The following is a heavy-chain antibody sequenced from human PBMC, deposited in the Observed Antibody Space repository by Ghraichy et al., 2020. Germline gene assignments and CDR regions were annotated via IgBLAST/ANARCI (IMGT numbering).Heavy chain of an antibody. CDR1: GFTFSNYA. CDR3: SRGSGLRFLEWPPDY. Sequence: GGSLRLSCAASGFTFSNYAMHWVRQAPGKGLEWVAFISYDGSSKYYADSVKGRFTISKDNSKSTLYLQMNSLRAEDTAVYYCSRGSGLRFLEWPPDYWGQGTRVIVSS. J-gene: IGHJ4*02. V-gene: IGHV3-30*04. CDR2: ISYDGSSK. D-gene: IGHD3-3*01.